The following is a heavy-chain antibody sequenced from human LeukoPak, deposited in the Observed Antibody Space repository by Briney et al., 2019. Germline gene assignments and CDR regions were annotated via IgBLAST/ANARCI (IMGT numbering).Heavy chain of an antibody. CDR3: AKGSSNDILTGYYYYGMDV. J-gene: IGHJ6*02. CDR1: GFTFDDYA. CDR2: ISGDGGST. V-gene: IGHV3-43*02. D-gene: IGHD3-9*01. Sequence: PGGSLRLSCAASGFTFDDYAMHWVRQAPGKGLEWVSLISGDGGSTYYADSVKGRFTISRDNSKNSLHLQMNSLRTEDTALYYCAKGSSNDILTGYYYYGMDVWGQGTTVTVS.